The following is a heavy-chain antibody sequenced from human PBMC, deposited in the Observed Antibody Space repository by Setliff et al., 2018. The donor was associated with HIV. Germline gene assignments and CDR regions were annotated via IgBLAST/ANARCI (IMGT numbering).Heavy chain of an antibody. CDR1: GGSISSSSTFY. CDR3: ARGIGPLPNWENFYYSMDV. Sequence: KPSETLSLTCTVSGGSISSSSTFYWGWIRQPPGKGLEWIGSIYYSGSTYSNPSLKSRVTISADTSKNQISLKLNSVTAADTAVYYCARGIGPLPNWENFYYSMDVWGKGTTVTVSS. CDR2: IYYSGST. D-gene: IGHD1-26*01. J-gene: IGHJ6*03. V-gene: IGHV4-39*01.